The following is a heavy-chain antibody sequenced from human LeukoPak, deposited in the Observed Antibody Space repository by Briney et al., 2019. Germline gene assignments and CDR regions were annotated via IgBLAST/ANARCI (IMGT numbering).Heavy chain of an antibody. J-gene: IGHJ4*02. V-gene: IGHV3-74*01. CDR2: INSDGFSI. CDR1: GFTFSIYW. CDR3: ASEIRLTRDY. Sequence: GGSLRLSCAASGFTFSIYWMYWVRHAPGKGLVWVARINSDGFSISYADSVKGRFTISRDNAKNTLYLQMNSLRDEDTAVYYCASEIRLTRDYWGQGTLVTVSS.